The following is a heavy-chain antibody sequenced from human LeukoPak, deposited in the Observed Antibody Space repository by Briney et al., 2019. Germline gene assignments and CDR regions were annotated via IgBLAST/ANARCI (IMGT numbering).Heavy chain of an antibody. Sequence: GGSLRLSCAASGFNFRTYWIHWVRQAPGKGLVWVSRINSDGSNTTYADSVKGRLTVSRDNAMNTLYLQMHSLRAEDTALYFCARGYGADVWGKGTMVTVSS. CDR1: GFNFRTYW. CDR2: INSDGSNT. CDR3: ARGYGADV. J-gene: IGHJ6*04. V-gene: IGHV3-74*01.